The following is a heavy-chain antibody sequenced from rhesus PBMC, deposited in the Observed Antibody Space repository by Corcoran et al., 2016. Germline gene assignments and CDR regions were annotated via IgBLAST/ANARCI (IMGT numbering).Heavy chain of an antibody. CDR3: ARQGYTDHLGGLDS. J-gene: IGHJ6*01. CDR1: GGSISGYYN. CDR2: VYGNRAST. V-gene: IGHV4-143*01. D-gene: IGHD2-39*02. Sequence: QVQLQESGPGLVKPSETLSLTCTVSGGSISGYYNWNWIRQSPGKGLEWIGAVYGNRASTNYTPSLKSRVTISKDTSKNQFSLRLTSVTAADTAVYYCARQGYTDHLGGLDSWGQGVVVTVSS.